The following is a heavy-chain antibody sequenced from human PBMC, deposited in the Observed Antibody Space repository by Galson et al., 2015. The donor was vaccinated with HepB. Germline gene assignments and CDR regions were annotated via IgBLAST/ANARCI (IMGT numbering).Heavy chain of an antibody. J-gene: IGHJ4*02. CDR2: MNPNSGNT. CDR3: ASGAPTGTTIDY. Sequence: SVKVSCKASGYTFTSYDINWVRQATGQGLEWMGWMNPNSGNTGYAQKFQGRVTMTRNTSISTAYMELSSLRSEDTAVYYCASGAPTGTTIDYWGQGTLVTVSS. CDR1: GYTFTSYD. D-gene: IGHD1-7*01. V-gene: IGHV1-8*01.